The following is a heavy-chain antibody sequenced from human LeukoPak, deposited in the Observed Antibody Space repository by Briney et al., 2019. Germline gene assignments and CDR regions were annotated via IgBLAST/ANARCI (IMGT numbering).Heavy chain of an antibody. D-gene: IGHD5-18*01. CDR3: ARDMTGTPMVTGWFDP. CDR2: INPSGGST. Sequence: ASVKVSCTASGYTFTSYYMHWVRRAPGQGLEWMGIINPSGGSTIYAQKFQGRVTMTRDMSTSTVYMELSSLRSEDTAVYYCARDMTGTPMVTGWFDPWGQGTPVTVSS. J-gene: IGHJ5*02. V-gene: IGHV1-46*01. CDR1: GYTFTSYY.